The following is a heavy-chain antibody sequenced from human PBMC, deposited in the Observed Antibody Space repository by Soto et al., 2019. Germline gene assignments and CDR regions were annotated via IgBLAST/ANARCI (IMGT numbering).Heavy chain of an antibody. Sequence: QVQLVESGGGVVQPGRSLRLSCAASGFTFSSYAMHWVRQAPGKGLEWVAVISYDGSNKYYADSVKGRFTISRDNSKNTLYLQMNSLRAEDTAVYYCARTHTSTFDYWGQGTLVTVSS. V-gene: IGHV3-30-3*01. CDR3: ARTHTSTFDY. CDR1: GFTFSSYA. J-gene: IGHJ4*02. CDR2: ISYDGSNK.